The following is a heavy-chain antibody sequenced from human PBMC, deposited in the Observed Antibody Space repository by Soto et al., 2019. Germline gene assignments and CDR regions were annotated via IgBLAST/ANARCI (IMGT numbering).Heavy chain of an antibody. CDR2: IYYSGST. V-gene: IGHV4-59*01. J-gene: IGHJ6*02. Sequence: SETLSLTCTVSGGSISSYYWSWIRQPPGKGLEWIGYIYYSGSTNYNPSPKSRVTISVDTSKNQFSLKLSSVAAADTAVYYCARVATAAVWDYYGMDVWGQGTTVTVSS. CDR1: GGSISSYY. CDR3: ARVATAAVWDYYGMDV. D-gene: IGHD6-13*01.